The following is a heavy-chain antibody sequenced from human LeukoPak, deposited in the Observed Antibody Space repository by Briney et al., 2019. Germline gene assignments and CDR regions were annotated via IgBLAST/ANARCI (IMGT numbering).Heavy chain of an antibody. Sequence: SETLSLTCTVSGYSISSGYYCGWIRQPPGKGLEWIGSIYHSGSTYYNPSLKSRVTISVDTSKNQFSLKLSSVTAADTAVYYCARDHGILSDYWGQGTLVTVSS. V-gene: IGHV4-38-2*02. CDR3: ARDHGILSDY. D-gene: IGHD5-18*01. J-gene: IGHJ4*02. CDR1: GYSISSGYY. CDR2: IYHSGST.